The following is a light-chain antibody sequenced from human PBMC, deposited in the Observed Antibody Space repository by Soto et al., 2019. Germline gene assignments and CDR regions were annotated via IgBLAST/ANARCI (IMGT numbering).Light chain of an antibody. Sequence: QSVLTPPPSASGTPGQRVTISCSGSSSNIGSNTVNCYQQLPGTVHKLLIYRNNQRPSGVPDRFSGSKSGTSASLAISGLQSEDEAHYYCAAFYDNLNSPVLAGGTKLTV. CDR2: RNN. V-gene: IGLV1-44*01. J-gene: IGLJ2*01. CDR3: AAFYDNLNSPV. CDR1: SSNIGSNT.